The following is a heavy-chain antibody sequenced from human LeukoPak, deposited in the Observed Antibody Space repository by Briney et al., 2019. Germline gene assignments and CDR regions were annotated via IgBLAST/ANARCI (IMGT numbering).Heavy chain of an antibody. J-gene: IGHJ6*02. Sequence: GSSVKVSCKASGYTFTSYGISWVRQAPGQGLEWMGWISAYNGNTNYAQKLQGRVTMTTDTSTSTAYMELRSLRSDDTAVYYCARELRSWVTVVPYYYYGMDVWGQGTTVTVSS. CDR2: ISAYNGNT. CDR1: GYTFTSYG. D-gene: IGHD2-15*01. CDR3: ARELRSWVTVVPYYYYGMDV. V-gene: IGHV1-18*01.